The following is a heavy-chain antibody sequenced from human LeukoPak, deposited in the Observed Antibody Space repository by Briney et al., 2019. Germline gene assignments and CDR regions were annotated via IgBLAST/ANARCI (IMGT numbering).Heavy chain of an antibody. Sequence: GSLRLSCAASGFTFSSYAMSWIRQTPEKGLEWMGHIHTSGESRYYPSLESRLTMSIDTSRNQLSLKLTSVTAADTAVYFCARLGSYHDFWGQGALVTVSS. D-gene: IGHD1-26*01. J-gene: IGHJ4*02. V-gene: IGHV4-4*09. CDR2: IHTSGES. CDR1: GFTFSSYA. CDR3: ARLGSYHDF.